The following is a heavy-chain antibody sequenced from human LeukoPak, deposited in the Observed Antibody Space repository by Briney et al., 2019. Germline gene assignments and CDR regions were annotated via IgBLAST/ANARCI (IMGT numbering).Heavy chain of an antibody. Sequence: PGGSLRLSCAASGFTFSSYGMHWIRQAPGKGLEWVAFIREGGSNKYYADSVKGRFTISRDNSKNTMYLQMNSLRAEDTAVYYCAKDLRFLEWGPVDYWGQGTLVTVS. J-gene: IGHJ4*02. V-gene: IGHV3-30*02. D-gene: IGHD3-3*01. CDR3: AKDLRFLEWGPVDY. CDR1: GFTFSSYG. CDR2: IREGGSNK.